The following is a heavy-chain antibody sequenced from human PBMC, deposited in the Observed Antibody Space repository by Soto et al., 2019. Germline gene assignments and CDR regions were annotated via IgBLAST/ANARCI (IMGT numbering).Heavy chain of an antibody. D-gene: IGHD4-4*01. Sequence: SLRLSCAASGFTFSSYSMNWVRQAPGKGLEWVSSISGSGNYTHYADFLRGRFTISRDNAKTSLYLQMNSLRAEDTAVYYCAREGINNYNEYYFDSWGQGTVVTVSS. CDR3: AREGINNYNEYYFDS. CDR2: ISGSGNYT. J-gene: IGHJ4*02. V-gene: IGHV3-21*01. CDR1: GFTFSSYS.